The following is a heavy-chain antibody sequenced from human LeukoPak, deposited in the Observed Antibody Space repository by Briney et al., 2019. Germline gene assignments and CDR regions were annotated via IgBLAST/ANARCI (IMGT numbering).Heavy chain of an antibody. CDR2: ISSSGSTI. D-gene: IGHD5-18*01. V-gene: IGHV3-11*01. Sequence: PGGSLRLSCAASGFTFSDYYMSWIRQAPGKGLEWVSYISSSGSTIYYADSVKGRFTISRDNAKNSLYLQMNSLRAEDTAVYYCARGIQLWLQSDAFDIWGQGTMVTVSS. CDR3: ARGIQLWLQSDAFDI. J-gene: IGHJ3*02. CDR1: GFTFSDYY.